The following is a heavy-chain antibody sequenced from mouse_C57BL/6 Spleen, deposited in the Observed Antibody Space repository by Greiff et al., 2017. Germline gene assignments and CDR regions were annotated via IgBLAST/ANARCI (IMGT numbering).Heavy chain of an antibody. Sequence: VQLQQSGAELVRPGTSVKLSCKASGYTFTSYWMHWVKQRPGQGLEWIGYINPSSGYTKYNQKFKDKATLTADKSSSTAYMQLSSLTYEDSAVYYSARNYGSPYYFDYGGKGTTLTVSS. V-gene: IGHV1-7*01. J-gene: IGHJ2*01. CDR1: GYTFTSYW. D-gene: IGHD1-1*01. CDR2: INPSSGYT. CDR3: ARNYGSPYYFDY.